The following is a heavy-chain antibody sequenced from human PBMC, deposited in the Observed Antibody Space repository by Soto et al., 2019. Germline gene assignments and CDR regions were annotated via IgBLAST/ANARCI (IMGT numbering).Heavy chain of an antibody. CDR1: GVSVTSYT. CDR3: ARDGMTTGDT. V-gene: IGHV4-4*07. CDR2: VFSSVSA. Sequence: QLQLQESGPGQVRPSETLSLTCIVSGVSVTSYTWSWVRQPANKGLEWIGRVFSSVSATYNPSLKGRVSISRDTAENRISLKLDSVTAADAGVYFCARDGMTTGDTWGPGTLVTVSS. D-gene: IGHD2-21*02. J-gene: IGHJ4*02.